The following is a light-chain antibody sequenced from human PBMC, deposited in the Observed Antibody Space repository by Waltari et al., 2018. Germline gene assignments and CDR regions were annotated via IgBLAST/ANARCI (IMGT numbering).Light chain of an antibody. CDR3: AAWDDSLNGRV. J-gene: IGLJ3*02. CDR2: YDD. V-gene: IGLV1-36*01. CDR1: SSNIGNNS. Sequence: QSVLTQPASASEAPGQRVTPSCSGSSSNIGNNSVNWYQQLPGKAPKLLIYYDDLLPSGVSDRFSGSKSGTSASLAISGLQSEDEADYYCAAWDDSLNGRVFGGGTKLTVL.